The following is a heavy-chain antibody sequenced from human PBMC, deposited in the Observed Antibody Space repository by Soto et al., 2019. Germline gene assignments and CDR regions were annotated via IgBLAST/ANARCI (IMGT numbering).Heavy chain of an antibody. Sequence: SVEVSSRGSGYTFTSYGISWVRQAPVQGLEWMGWISAYNGNTNYTQKLQGRVTMTRDTSTRTAYMELRSLRYDDTDVYYCARVFGGVITGWGQGTLVTVSS. J-gene: IGHJ4*02. CDR1: GYTFTSYG. V-gene: IGHV1-18*01. D-gene: IGHD3-16*02. CDR2: ISAYNGNT. CDR3: ARVFGGVITG.